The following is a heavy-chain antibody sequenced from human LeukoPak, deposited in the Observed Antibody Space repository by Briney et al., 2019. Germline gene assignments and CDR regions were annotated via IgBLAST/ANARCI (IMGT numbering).Heavy chain of an antibody. D-gene: IGHD5-24*01. Sequence: PGGSLRLSCAASGFTFSSYEMNWVRQAPGKGLEWVSYISSSGSTIYYADSVKGRFTISRDNAKNSLYLQMNSLRAEDTAVYYCAREGRWLQLRDYWGQRTLVTVSS. J-gene: IGHJ4*02. V-gene: IGHV3-48*03. CDR3: AREGRWLQLRDY. CDR2: ISSSGSTI. CDR1: GFTFSSYE.